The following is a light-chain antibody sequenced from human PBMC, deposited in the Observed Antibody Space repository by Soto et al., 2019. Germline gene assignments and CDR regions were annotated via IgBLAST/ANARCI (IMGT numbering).Light chain of an antibody. Sequence: ENVLTQSPGTLSLSPGERATLSCRASQSVGSSYVAWYQQKPGQAPRLLIYVASNRAPGIPDRFSGSGSGTDFTLTISRLEPEDFAVYYCQQYGSSPFTFGQGTKLEIK. V-gene: IGKV3-20*01. CDR3: QQYGSSPFT. CDR2: VAS. J-gene: IGKJ2*01. CDR1: QSVGSSY.